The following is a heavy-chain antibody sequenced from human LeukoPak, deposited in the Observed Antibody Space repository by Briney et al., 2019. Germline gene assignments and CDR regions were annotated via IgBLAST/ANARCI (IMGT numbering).Heavy chain of an antibody. CDR2: IYYSGST. Sequence: PSETLSLTCTVSGGSVSSGSYYWSWIRQPPGKGLEWIGYIYYSGSTNYNPSLKSRVTISVDTSKNQFSLKLSSVTAADTAVYYCARDRSSSGWLRRGGNWFDPWGQGTLVTVSS. D-gene: IGHD6-19*01. CDR1: GGSVSSGSYY. J-gene: IGHJ5*02. V-gene: IGHV4-61*01. CDR3: ARDRSSSGWLRRGGNWFDP.